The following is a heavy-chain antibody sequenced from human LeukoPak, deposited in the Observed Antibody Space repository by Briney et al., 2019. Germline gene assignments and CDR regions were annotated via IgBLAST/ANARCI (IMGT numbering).Heavy chain of an antibody. Sequence: GESLKISCKASGSRFTNYWIGWVRQLPGKGLEWMGIIHPGDSGTKYSPSFQDQVTMSFDESTTTAYLQWSSLRASDSAIYYCARGGTYRYGSSDYWGQGTLVTVSS. V-gene: IGHV5-51*01. CDR3: ARGGTYRYGSSDY. CDR2: IHPGDSGT. J-gene: IGHJ4*02. CDR1: GSRFTNYW. D-gene: IGHD5-18*01.